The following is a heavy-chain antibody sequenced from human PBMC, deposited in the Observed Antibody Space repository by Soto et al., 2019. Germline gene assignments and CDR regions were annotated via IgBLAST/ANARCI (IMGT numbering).Heavy chain of an antibody. J-gene: IGHJ4*02. V-gene: IGHV3-23*01. CDR1: GFTFSSYA. CDR2: ISGSGGST. Sequence: GGSLRLSCAASGFTFSSYAMSWVRQAPGKGLEWVSAISGSGGSTYYADSVKGRFTISRDNSKNTLYLQMNSLRAEDTAVYYCAKGSLDRYSGSYFYFDYWGQGTLVTVSS. CDR3: AKGSLDRYSGSYFYFDY. D-gene: IGHD1-26*01.